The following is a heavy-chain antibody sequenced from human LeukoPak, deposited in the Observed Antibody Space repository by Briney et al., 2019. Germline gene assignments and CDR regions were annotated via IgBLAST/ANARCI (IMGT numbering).Heavy chain of an antibody. D-gene: IGHD6-19*01. CDR3: ARDPWMAGTGWFDP. V-gene: IGHV1-2*02. J-gene: IGHJ5*02. CDR2: INPNSGGT. Sequence: GASVKVSCKASGYTFTGYYMHWVRQAPGQGLEWMGWINPNSGGTNYAQKFQGRVTMTRDTSISTAYMELSRLRSDDTAVYYCARDPWMAGTGWFDPWGQGTLVTVSS. CDR1: GYTFTGYY.